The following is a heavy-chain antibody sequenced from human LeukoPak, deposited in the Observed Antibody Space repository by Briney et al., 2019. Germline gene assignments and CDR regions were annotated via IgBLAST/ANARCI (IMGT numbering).Heavy chain of an antibody. D-gene: IGHD1-14*01. CDR2: INTNTGSP. CDR1: GYTFTTYS. J-gene: IGHJ4*02. CDR3: ARKKQHHRGTHFDY. Sequence: GASVKVSCKASGYTFTTYSMNWVRQAPGQGLEWMGWINTNTGSPTYAQDFTGRYVFSLDTSVSTAYLQINSLKAEDTAMYYCARKKQHHRGTHFDYWGQGTLVTVSP. V-gene: IGHV7-4-1*02.